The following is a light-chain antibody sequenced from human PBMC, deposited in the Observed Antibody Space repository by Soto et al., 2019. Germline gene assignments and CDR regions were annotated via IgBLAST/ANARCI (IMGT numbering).Light chain of an antibody. CDR3: QQRSNWPPPIT. CDR2: DAS. V-gene: IGKV3-11*01. Sequence: EIVLTQSPATLSLSPGERATLSCRASQSINRHLAWYRQKPGQAPRLLIYDASNRATGIPARFSGSGSGTDFTLTISSLEPEDFAVYYCQQRSNWPPPITFGQGTRLEI. J-gene: IGKJ5*01. CDR1: QSINRH.